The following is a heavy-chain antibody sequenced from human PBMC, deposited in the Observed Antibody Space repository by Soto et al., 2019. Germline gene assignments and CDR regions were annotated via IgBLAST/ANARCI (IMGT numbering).Heavy chain of an antibody. J-gene: IGHJ4*02. D-gene: IGHD6-19*01. CDR1: GFSFSTYG. CDR2: ISNDGSNK. Sequence: GGSVRLSCAASGFSFSTYGMHWVRQAPGKGLEWVAFISNDGSNKYYADSVKGRFTISRDNSKNTLYLQMNSLRAEDTAVYYCASRSSGWYFDYWGQGTLVTVSS. CDR3: ASRSSGWYFDY. V-gene: IGHV3-30*03.